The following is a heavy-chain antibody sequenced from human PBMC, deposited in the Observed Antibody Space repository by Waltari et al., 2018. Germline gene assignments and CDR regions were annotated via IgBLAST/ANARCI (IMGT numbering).Heavy chain of an antibody. CDR3: ARELYDSSGYLGY. Sequence: EVQLVQSGAEVKKPGESLKISCKGSGYSFTSYWIGWVRQMPGKGLEWMGIIYPGDSDTRYSSSFQGQVTISADKSSSTADLQWSSLKASDTAMYYCARELYDSSGYLGYWGQGTLVTVSS. CDR2: IYPGDSDT. V-gene: IGHV5-51*03. D-gene: IGHD3-22*01. J-gene: IGHJ4*02. CDR1: GYSFTSYW.